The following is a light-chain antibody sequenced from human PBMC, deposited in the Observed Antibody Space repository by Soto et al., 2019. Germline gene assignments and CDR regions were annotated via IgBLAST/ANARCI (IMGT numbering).Light chain of an antibody. CDR1: HNIDTW. CDR2: DAS. Sequence: DIQMTQSPSALSTSVGDRVTITCRSSHNIDTWLAWYQQKPGRAPKLLISDASTLESGVPSRFSGSGSGTGFTLTISSLQPDDFATYFCHSRAFGQGTRLEIK. J-gene: IGKJ5*01. V-gene: IGKV1-5*01. CDR3: HSRA.